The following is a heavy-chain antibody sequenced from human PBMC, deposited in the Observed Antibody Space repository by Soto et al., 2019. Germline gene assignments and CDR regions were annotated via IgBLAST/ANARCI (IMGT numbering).Heavy chain of an antibody. CDR2: IAYSVDT. J-gene: IGHJ5*02. CDR1: GGSIISADSY. V-gene: IGHV4-31*11. CDR3: ARDFDRSAIAP. D-gene: IGHD3-9*01. Sequence: SETLSLTFAVSGGSIISADSYWFWIRKHPGKGLEWIGYIAYSVDTYYNPSLRIRVTISADTSENKFSLTLKSVTAADTAVYFCARDFDRSAIAPWRQGTSVTVSS.